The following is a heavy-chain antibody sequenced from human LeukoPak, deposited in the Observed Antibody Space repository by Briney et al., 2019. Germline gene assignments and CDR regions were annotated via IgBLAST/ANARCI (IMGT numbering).Heavy chain of an antibody. Sequence: SETLSLTCTVSGYSISSGYYWGWIRQPPGKGLEWIGSIYHSGSTYYNPSLKSRVTISIDTPKNQFSLKLSSVTAADTAVYYCARVVRRGNFEYWGQGTLVTVSS. D-gene: IGHD2-15*01. J-gene: IGHJ4*02. CDR3: ARVVRRGNFEY. V-gene: IGHV4-38-2*02. CDR2: IYHSGST. CDR1: GYSISSGYY.